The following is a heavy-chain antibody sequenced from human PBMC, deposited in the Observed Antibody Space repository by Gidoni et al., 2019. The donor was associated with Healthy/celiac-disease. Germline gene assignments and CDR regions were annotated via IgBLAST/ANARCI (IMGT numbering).Heavy chain of an antibody. CDR3: ARGPMAAAVLTYCAY. Sequence: QVQLQQWGAGLLKPSETLSITCAVYGGSSSGYYWSWIRQPPGKGLEWIGAINHRGSTNYNPSLKSRVTISVDTSKNQCSLKLSFVTAADTAVYYCARGPMAAAVLTYCAYWGQGTLVTVSS. D-gene: IGHD6-13*01. CDR2: INHRGST. CDR1: GGSSSGYY. J-gene: IGHJ4*02. V-gene: IGHV4-34*01.